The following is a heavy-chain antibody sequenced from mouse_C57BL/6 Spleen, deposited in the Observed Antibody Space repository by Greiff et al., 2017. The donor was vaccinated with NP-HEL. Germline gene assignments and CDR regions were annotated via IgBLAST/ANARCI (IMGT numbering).Heavy chain of an antibody. Sequence: QVTLKESGPGILQSSQTLSLTCSFSGFSLSTSGMGVSWIRQPSGKGLEWLAHIYWDDDKRYNPSLKSRLTISKDTSRNQVFLKITSVDTADTATYYCARSGALHDYGIYYAMDYWGQGTSVTVSS. CDR3: ARSGALHDYGIYYAMDY. J-gene: IGHJ4*01. D-gene: IGHD2-4*01. V-gene: IGHV8-12*01. CDR2: IYWDDDK. CDR1: GFSLSTSGMG.